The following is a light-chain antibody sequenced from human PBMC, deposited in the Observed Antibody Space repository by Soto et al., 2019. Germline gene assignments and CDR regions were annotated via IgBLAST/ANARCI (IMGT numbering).Light chain of an antibody. CDR2: GAS. CDR3: QQHNTYSVA. Sequence: DIQMTQSPSTLSSSVGERVTLTCRASQSVSNWLAWYQQKPGKAPRLLIHGASTWGAGVPSRFSGSGSGTEFTLTISSLQPDDFAAYYCQQHNTYSVAFGRGTKLEIK. V-gene: IGKV1-5*01. J-gene: IGKJ2*01. CDR1: QSVSNW.